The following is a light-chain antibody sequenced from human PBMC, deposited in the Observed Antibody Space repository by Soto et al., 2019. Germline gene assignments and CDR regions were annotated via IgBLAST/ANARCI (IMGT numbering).Light chain of an antibody. J-gene: IGKJ5*01. Sequence: EIVMTQSPATLSVSPGERATLSCRASQSVSSNLAWYQQKPGQAPRLRMYGASTRATGVPARFSGSRSATEFSLTISSLQSEEFAVYYCQQYNEWPITFGQGTRLEIK. V-gene: IGKV3-15*01. CDR2: GAS. CDR3: QQYNEWPIT. CDR1: QSVSSN.